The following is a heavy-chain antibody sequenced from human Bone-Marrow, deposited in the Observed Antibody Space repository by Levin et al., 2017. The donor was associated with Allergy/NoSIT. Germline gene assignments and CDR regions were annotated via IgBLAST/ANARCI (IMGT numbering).Heavy chain of an antibody. V-gene: IGHV3-66*01. CDR3: ARNVPLTANGY. D-gene: IGHD2-8*01. CDR2: IYSGGTT. CDR1: GFTVYNNY. J-gene: IGHJ4*02. Sequence: GGSLRLSCAVSGFTVYNNYMSWVRQAPGKGLEWVSLIYSGGTTQYADSVKGRFTISRDSSKNKLYLQMNRLTPEDTAMYYCARNVPLTANGYWGQGTLVTVSS.